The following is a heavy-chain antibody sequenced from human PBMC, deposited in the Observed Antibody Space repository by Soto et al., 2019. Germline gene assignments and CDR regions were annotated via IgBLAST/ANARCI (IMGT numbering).Heavy chain of an antibody. V-gene: IGHV4-30-4*02. Sequence: PSETLSLTCTVSGGSISSGDYYWSWIRQPPGKGLEWIGYIYYSGSTYYNPSLKSRVTISVDTSKNQFSLKLTSVTAADTAIYYCARAYDYQPGDYWGQGTPVTVSS. J-gene: IGHJ4*02. CDR3: ARAYDYQPGDY. CDR1: GGSISSGDYY. D-gene: IGHD3-16*01. CDR2: IYYSGST.